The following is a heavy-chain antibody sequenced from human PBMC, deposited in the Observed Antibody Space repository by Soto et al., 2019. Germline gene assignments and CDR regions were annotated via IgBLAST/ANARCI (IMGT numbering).Heavy chain of an antibody. D-gene: IGHD3-10*01. CDR1: GGSISSGGYY. V-gene: IGHV4-31*03. Sequence: QVQLQESGPGLVKPSQTLSLTCTVSGGSISSGGYYWSWIRQHPGKGLEWIGYIYYSGSTYYNPSPKSRVTISVDTSKNQFSLKLRSVTAADTAVYYCATLYMVRGVRTFDYWGQGTLVTVSS. CDR3: ATLYMVRGVRTFDY. J-gene: IGHJ4*02. CDR2: IYYSGST.